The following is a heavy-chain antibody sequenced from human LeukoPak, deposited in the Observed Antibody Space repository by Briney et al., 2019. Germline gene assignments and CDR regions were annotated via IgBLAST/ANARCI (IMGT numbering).Heavy chain of an antibody. J-gene: IGHJ3*02. D-gene: IGHD1-26*01. CDR3: ARDGAKGDAFDI. CDR1: GYTFTSYY. Sequence: ASVKVSCKASGYTFTSYYMHWVRQAPGQGLEWMGIINPSGGSTSYAQKFQGRVTMTRDMSTSTVYMELSSLRSEDTAVYYCARDGAKGDAFDIWGQGTMVTVSS. CDR2: INPSGGST. V-gene: IGHV1-46*01.